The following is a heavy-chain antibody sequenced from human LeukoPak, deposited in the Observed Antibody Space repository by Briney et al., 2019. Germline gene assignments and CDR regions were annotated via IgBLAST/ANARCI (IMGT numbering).Heavy chain of an antibody. D-gene: IGHD6-13*01. CDR1: GFTVSSNY. V-gene: IGHV3-53*01. CDR2: IYSGGST. Sequence: PGGSLRLSCAASGFTVSSNYMSWVRQAPGKGLEWVSVIYSGGSTYYADSVKGRFTISRDNSKNTLYLQMNSLRAEDTAVYYCARGPARIAAAGKDFDCWGQGTLVTVSS. J-gene: IGHJ4*02. CDR3: ARGPARIAAAGKDFDC.